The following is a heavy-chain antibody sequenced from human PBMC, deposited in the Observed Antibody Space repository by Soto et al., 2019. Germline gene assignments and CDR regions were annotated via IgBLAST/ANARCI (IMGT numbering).Heavy chain of an antibody. CDR2: ISHSGST. CDR3: ARRPLSGSRFDY. V-gene: IGHV4-34*01. J-gene: IGHJ4*02. CDR1: GGSFSGDY. D-gene: IGHD3-10*01. Sequence: QVQLQLGGAGLLKPSETLSLTCAVYGGSFSGDYWSWIRQPPGTGLEWIGEISHSGSTNYNPSLKRRATISVDTSKSQFSLKLSSVTAADTAVYYCARRPLSGSRFDYWGQGTLVTVSS.